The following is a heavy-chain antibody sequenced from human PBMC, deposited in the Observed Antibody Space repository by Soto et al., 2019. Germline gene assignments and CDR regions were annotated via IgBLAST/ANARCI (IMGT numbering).Heavy chain of an antibody. CDR3: ARAHGDYVSDWFDP. CDR1: GGSFSGYY. V-gene: IGHV4-34*01. Sequence: SETLSLTCAVYGGSFSGYYWSWIRQPPGKGLEWIGEINHSGSTNYNPSLKSRVTVSVDTSKNQFSLKLSSVTAADTAVYYCARAHGDYVSDWFDPWGQGTLVTVS. CDR2: INHSGST. J-gene: IGHJ5*02. D-gene: IGHD4-17*01.